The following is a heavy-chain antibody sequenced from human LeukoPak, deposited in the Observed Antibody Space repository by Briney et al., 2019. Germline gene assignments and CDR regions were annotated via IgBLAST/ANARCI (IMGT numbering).Heavy chain of an antibody. CDR1: GFTFDDYA. Sequence: GGSLRLSCAASGFTFDDYAMHWVRQAPGKGLEWVSGISWNSGNVGYADSVKGRFTISRDSAKNSLYLQMNSLRAEDTALYYCAKVGIGWYNFDYWGQGTLVTVSS. CDR2: ISWNSGNV. V-gene: IGHV3-9*01. D-gene: IGHD6-19*01. CDR3: AKVGIGWYNFDY. J-gene: IGHJ4*02.